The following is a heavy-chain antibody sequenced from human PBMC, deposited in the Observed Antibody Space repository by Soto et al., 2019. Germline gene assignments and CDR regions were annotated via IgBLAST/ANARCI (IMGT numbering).Heavy chain of an antibody. V-gene: IGHV4-30-4*01. CDR3: AREGRWLPIDY. CDR2: IFYSGNT. Sequence: QVQLQESGPGLVKPSQTLSLTCTVSGDSISSGDSYWSWIRQPPGKGLEWIGYIFYSGNTYYNPSLESRVTMSVDTSKNQFSLKLSSVTAADTAVYYCAREGRWLPIDYWGQGTLVTVSS. D-gene: IGHD3-10*01. CDR1: GDSISSGDSY. J-gene: IGHJ4*02.